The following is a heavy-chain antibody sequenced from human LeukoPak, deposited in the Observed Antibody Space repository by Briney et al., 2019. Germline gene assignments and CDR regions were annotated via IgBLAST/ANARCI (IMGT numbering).Heavy chain of an antibody. CDR1: GYTFTSYG. CDR3: PPASEAPGWSGP. J-gene: IGHJ5*02. V-gene: IGHV1-18*01. D-gene: IGHD2-2*01. CDR2: ISGHNGDT. Sequence: ASVNVSCKASGYTFTSYGISWVRQAPGQGLEWLGWISGHNGDTKYAQKFQGRVFVTADTSTSTAYMDLTSLTSDDTAVYHCPPASEAPGWSGPWGQGTLVTVSS.